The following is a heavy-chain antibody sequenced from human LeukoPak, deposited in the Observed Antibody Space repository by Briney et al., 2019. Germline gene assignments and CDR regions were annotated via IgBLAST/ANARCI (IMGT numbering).Heavy chain of an antibody. D-gene: IGHD3-22*01. V-gene: IGHV3-53*01. CDR1: GFTVSSNY. J-gene: IGHJ4*02. Sequence: GGSLRLSCAASGFTVSSNYMSWVRQAPVKVLEWVSVIYSGGSTYYADSVKGRFTISRDNSKNTLYLQMNSLRAEDTAVYYCAKGSLRNDYYDSSGYPRTGYLDYWGQGTLVTVSS. CDR2: IYSGGST. CDR3: AKGSLRNDYYDSSGYPRTGYLDY.